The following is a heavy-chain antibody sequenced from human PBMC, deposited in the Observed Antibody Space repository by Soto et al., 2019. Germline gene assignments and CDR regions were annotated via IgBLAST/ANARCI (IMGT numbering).Heavy chain of an antibody. D-gene: IGHD6-19*01. J-gene: IGHJ6*02. CDR2: IWYDGSNK. Sequence: GGSLRLSCAASGFTFSSYGMHWVRQAPGKGLEWVAVIWYDGSNKYYADSVKGRFTISRDNSKNTLYLQMNSLRAEDTAVYYCAREDEWLVRKKNSESREEDYYYGMDVWGQGTTVTVSS. CDR3: AREDEWLVRKKNSESREEDYYYGMDV. V-gene: IGHV3-33*01. CDR1: GFTFSSYG.